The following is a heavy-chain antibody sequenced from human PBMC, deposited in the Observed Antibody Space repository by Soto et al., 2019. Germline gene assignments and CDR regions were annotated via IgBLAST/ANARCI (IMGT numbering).Heavy chain of an antibody. CDR1: GFTFDDYA. J-gene: IGHJ6*02. Sequence: GGSLRLSCAASGFTFDDYAMHWVRQAPGKGLEWVSGISWNSGSIGYADSVKGRFTISRDNAKSSLYLQMNSLGAEDTALYYCAKAVDTAMVTLGYYGMDVWGQGTTVTVSS. D-gene: IGHD5-18*01. CDR2: ISWNSGSI. CDR3: AKAVDTAMVTLGYYGMDV. V-gene: IGHV3-9*01.